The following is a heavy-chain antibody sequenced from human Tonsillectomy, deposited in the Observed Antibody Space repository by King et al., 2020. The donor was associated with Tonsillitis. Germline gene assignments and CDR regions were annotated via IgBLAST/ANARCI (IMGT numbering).Heavy chain of an antibody. D-gene: IGHD3-10*01. V-gene: IGHV1-46*01. Sequence: QLVQSGAEVKKPGASVKVSCKASGYSFTSNYMHWVRQAPGQGLEWMGVINPNGGGTSYAQKFQGRVTMTRDTSTSTLYMELSSLRSEDTAVYYCARDHSTTSGSYSSWWFEPWGQGTLVTVSS. CDR2: INPNGGGT. CDR1: GYSFTSNY. J-gene: IGHJ5*02. CDR3: ARDHSTTSGSYSSWWFEP.